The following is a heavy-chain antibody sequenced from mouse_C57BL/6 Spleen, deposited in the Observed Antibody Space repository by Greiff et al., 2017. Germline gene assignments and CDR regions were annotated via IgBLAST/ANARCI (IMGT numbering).Heavy chain of an antibody. V-gene: IGHV5-4*01. Sequence: EVKLMESGGGLVKPGGSLKLSCAASGFTFSSYAMSWVRQTPEKRLEWVATISDGGSYTYYPDNVKGRFTISRDNAKNNLYLRMNHLKSEDTAMYYCAREGELGDYFDYWGQGTTLTVSS. J-gene: IGHJ2*01. CDR2: ISDGGSYT. CDR1: GFTFSSYA. CDR3: AREGELGDYFDY. D-gene: IGHD4-1*01.